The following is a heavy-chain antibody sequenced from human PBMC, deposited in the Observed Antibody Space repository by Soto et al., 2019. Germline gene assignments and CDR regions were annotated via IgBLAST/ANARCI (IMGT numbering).Heavy chain of an antibody. CDR1: GYTLTELS. CDR2: FDPEDGET. V-gene: IGHV1-24*01. CDR3: ATGVGYCSGGSCYSGNWFDP. J-gene: IGHJ5*02. Sequence: ASVKVSCKVSGYTLTELSMHWVRQAPGKGLEWIGGFDPEDGETIYAQKFQGRVTMTEDTSTDTAYMELSSLRSEDTAVYYCATGVGYCSGGSCYSGNWFDPWGQGTLVTVSS. D-gene: IGHD2-15*01.